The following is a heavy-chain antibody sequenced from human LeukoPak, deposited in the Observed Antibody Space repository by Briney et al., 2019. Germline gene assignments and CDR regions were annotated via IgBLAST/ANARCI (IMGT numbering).Heavy chain of an antibody. CDR3: ARGDGASD. D-gene: IGHD5-24*01. J-gene: IGHJ4*02. V-gene: IGHV4-34*01. Sequence: SETLSLTCAVYGGSFSGYYWSWIRQPPGKGLGWIGEINHSGSTNYNPSLKSRVTISVDTSKNQFSLKLSSVTAADTAVYYCARGDGASDWGQGILVTVSS. CDR2: INHSGST. CDR1: GGSFSGYY.